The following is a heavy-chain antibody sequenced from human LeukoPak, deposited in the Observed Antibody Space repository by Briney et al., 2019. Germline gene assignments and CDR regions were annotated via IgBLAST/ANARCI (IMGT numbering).Heavy chain of an antibody. D-gene: IGHD3-9*01. Sequence: SETLSLTCTVSGGSISSSSYYWGWIRQPPGKGLEWIGYIYYSGSTNYNPSLKSRVTISVDTSKNQFSLKLSSVTAADTAVYYCARRPSDYDILTGYYRIGAFDIWGQGTMVTVSS. J-gene: IGHJ3*02. CDR2: IYYSGST. CDR1: GGSISSSSYY. CDR3: ARRPSDYDILTGYYRIGAFDI. V-gene: IGHV4-61*05.